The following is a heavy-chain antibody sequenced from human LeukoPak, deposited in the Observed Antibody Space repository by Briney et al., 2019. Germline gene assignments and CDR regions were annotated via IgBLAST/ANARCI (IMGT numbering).Heavy chain of an antibody. CDR3: ARAPSEIGGYYPEYFRH. CDR1: GFTFSSYW. D-gene: IGHD3-22*01. Sequence: GGSLRLSCAASGFTFSSYWMHWVRQAPGKGLGWVSRIKSDGKTNYADSVKGRFTISRDNAKNTVSLQMNSLRAEDTGVYYCARAPSEIGGYYPEYFRHWGQGTLVTVSS. J-gene: IGHJ1*01. V-gene: IGHV3-74*01. CDR2: IKSDGKT.